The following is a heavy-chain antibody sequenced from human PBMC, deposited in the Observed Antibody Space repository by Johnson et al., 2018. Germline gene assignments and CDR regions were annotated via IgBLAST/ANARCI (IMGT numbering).Heavy chain of an antibody. D-gene: IGHD2-21*02. Sequence: VQLVESGGGLVQPGGSLRLSCAASGFTFSNYAMSWVRQAPGKGLEGVSIISGSGGTTNYADSVKGRFTISRDNSKNTLYLQMNSLRAGDTAVYYCAKDCGGDCPMGVAAFEIWGQGTRVTVSS. CDR2: ISGSGGTT. V-gene: IGHV3-23*04. CDR3: AKDCGGDCPMGVAAFEI. CDR1: GFTFSNYA. J-gene: IGHJ3*02.